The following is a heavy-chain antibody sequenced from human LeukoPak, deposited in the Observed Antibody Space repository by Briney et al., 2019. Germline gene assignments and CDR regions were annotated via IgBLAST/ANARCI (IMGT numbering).Heavy chain of an antibody. CDR2: IYYSGNI. CDR1: SGSISSNTYY. Sequence: SETLSLTCTVSSGSISSNTYYWDWIRQPPGKGLEWIGSIYYSGNIYYNPSLKSRVTISVDTSKNQFSLKLSSVTAADTAVYYCATTYCTNGVCYKPRGNWFDPWGQGTLVTVSP. J-gene: IGHJ5*02. V-gene: IGHV4-39*01. D-gene: IGHD2-8*01. CDR3: ATTYCTNGVCYKPRGNWFDP.